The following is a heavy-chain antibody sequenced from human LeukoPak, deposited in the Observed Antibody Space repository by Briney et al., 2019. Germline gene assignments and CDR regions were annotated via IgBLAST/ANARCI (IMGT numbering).Heavy chain of an antibody. D-gene: IGHD2-2*01. V-gene: IGHV1-69*05. CDR3: ATAPSDYYYMDV. Sequence: SVNVSCKASGGTFSSYAISWVRQAPGQGLEWMGGIIPIFGTANYAQKFQGRVTITTDESTSTAYMELSSLRSEDTAVYYCATAPSDYYYMDVWGKGTTVAVSS. J-gene: IGHJ6*03. CDR2: IIPIFGTA. CDR1: GGTFSSYA.